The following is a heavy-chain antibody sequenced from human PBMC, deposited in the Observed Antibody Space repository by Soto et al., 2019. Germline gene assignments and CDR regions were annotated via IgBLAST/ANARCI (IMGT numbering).Heavy chain of an antibody. CDR3: ARDSAVAGSFDY. CDR2: IVVGSGNT. D-gene: IGHD6-19*01. Sequence: SVKVSCKASGYTFTSYGISWVRQAPGQRLEWIGWIVVGSGNTNYAQKFQERVTITRDTSTSTAYMELSSLRSEDTAVYYCARDSAVAGSFDYWGQGTLVTVSS. CDR1: GYTFTSYG. V-gene: IGHV1-58*02. J-gene: IGHJ4*02.